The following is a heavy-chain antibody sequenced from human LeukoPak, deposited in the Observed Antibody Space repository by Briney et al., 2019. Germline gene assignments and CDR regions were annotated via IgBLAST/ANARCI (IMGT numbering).Heavy chain of an antibody. Sequence: GGSLRLSCAASGFTFSSYGMHWVRQAPGKGLEWVAVISYDGSNKYYADSVKGRFTISRDNSKNTLYLQMNSLRAEDTAVYYCAKRMGATTYYYYMDVWGKGTTVTISS. CDR2: ISYDGSNK. CDR3: AKRMGATTYYYYMDV. D-gene: IGHD1-26*01. V-gene: IGHV3-30*18. J-gene: IGHJ6*03. CDR1: GFTFSSYG.